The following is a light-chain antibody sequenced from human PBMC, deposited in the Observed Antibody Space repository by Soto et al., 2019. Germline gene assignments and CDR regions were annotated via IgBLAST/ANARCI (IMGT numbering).Light chain of an antibody. CDR1: QSLGSN. V-gene: IGKV3-15*01. J-gene: IGKJ1*01. CDR3: QQYNNWRVT. CDR2: GAS. Sequence: EIVITQSPGTLSVSPGERATLSCRASQSLGSNLAWYQQKPGQAPRLLIYGASTRATGIPARYSGSGSGTEFTLTISSLQSEDFAVYYCQQYNNWRVTFGQGTKVDIK.